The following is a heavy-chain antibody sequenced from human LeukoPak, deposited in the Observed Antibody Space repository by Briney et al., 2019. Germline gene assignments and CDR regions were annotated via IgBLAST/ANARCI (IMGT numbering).Heavy chain of an antibody. CDR3: ASGAYYDILTGYFGY. Sequence: GASVKVSCKASGYTFTGYYMHWVRQAPGQGLEWMGWINPNSGGTNYAQKFQGRVTMTRDTSISTAYMELSRLRSGDTAVYYCASGAYYDILTGYFGYWGQGTLVTVSS. D-gene: IGHD3-9*01. V-gene: IGHV1-2*02. CDR1: GYTFTGYY. CDR2: INPNSGGT. J-gene: IGHJ4*02.